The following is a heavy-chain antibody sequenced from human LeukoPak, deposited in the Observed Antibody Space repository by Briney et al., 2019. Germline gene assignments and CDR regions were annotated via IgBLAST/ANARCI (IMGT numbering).Heavy chain of an antibody. CDR2: ISWNSGTI. Sequence: PGRSLRLSCAASGFTFDNYAMNWVRQVPGKGLEWISLISWNSGTIGYADSVKGQFTISRDNANNFLYLQMNSLRAEDTALYYCARAYKDRSLAGKKEFFQHWGQGTLVTVSS. V-gene: IGHV3-9*01. D-gene: IGHD6-19*01. J-gene: IGHJ1*01. CDR3: ARAYKDRSLAGKKEFFQH. CDR1: GFTFDNYA.